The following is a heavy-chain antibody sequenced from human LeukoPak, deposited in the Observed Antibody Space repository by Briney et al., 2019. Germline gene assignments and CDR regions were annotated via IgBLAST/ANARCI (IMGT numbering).Heavy chain of an antibody. V-gene: IGHV4-34*01. Sequence: SETLSLTCAVYGGSFSGYYLSWIRQPPGKGLEWIGEINHSGSTNYNPSLKSRVTISVDTSKNQFSLKLSSVTAADTAVYYCARRAFDIWGQGTMVSVSS. J-gene: IGHJ3*02. CDR1: GGSFSGYY. CDR2: INHSGST. CDR3: ARRAFDI.